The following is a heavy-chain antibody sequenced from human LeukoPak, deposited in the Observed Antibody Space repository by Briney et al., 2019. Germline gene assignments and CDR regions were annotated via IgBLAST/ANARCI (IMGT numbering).Heavy chain of an antibody. Sequence: GGSLRLSCAALSGFTFHNYAMTWVRQAPGEGLEWVSTIGGGGGDTYYADSVKGRFTIPRDNSKNTLYLQMNSLRADDTAVYFCAKAVRGYLWYFDYWGQGTLVSVSS. D-gene: IGHD2-2*03. V-gene: IGHV3-23*01. J-gene: IGHJ4*02. CDR2: IGGGGGDT. CDR1: GFTFHNYA. CDR3: AKAVRGYLWYFDY.